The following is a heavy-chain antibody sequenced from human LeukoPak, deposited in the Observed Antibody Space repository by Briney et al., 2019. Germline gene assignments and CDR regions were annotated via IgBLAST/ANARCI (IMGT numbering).Heavy chain of an antibody. CDR2: INAGNGNT. D-gene: IGHD6-19*01. J-gene: IGHJ4*02. CDR1: GYTFTSYA. Sequence: PLASVKVSCKASGYTFTSYAMHWVRQAPGQRLEWMGWINAGNGNTKYSQKFQGRVTITRDTSASTAYMELSSLRSEDTAVYYCARVGSSDTNDYWGQGTLVTVSS. V-gene: IGHV1-3*01. CDR3: ARVGSSDTNDY.